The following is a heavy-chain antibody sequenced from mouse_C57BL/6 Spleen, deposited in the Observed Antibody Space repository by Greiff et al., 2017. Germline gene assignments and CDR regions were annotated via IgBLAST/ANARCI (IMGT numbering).Heavy chain of an antibody. D-gene: IGHD1-1*01. J-gene: IGHJ2*01. CDR1: GYTFTDYE. CDR3: TRPSTVVAFDY. V-gene: IGHV1-15*01. Sequence: VQRVESGAELVRPGASVTLSCKASGYTFTDYEMHWVKQTPVHGLEWIGAIDPETGGTAYNQKFKGKAILTADKSSSTAYMELRSLTSEDSAVYYCTRPSTVVAFDYWGQGTTLTVSS. CDR2: IDPETGGT.